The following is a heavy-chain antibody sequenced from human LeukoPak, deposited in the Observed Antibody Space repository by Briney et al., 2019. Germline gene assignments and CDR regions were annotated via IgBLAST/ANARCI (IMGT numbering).Heavy chain of an antibody. CDR1: GFSLSTYW. V-gene: IGHV3-7*03. D-gene: IGHD6-13*01. Sequence: PGGSLRLSCAASGFSLSTYWMSWVRQAPGKGLEWVANIKQDESEKDYVDSVKGRFTISRDDAKNSLYLQMHSLRAEDTALYYCAKRSAAGTVGYFDYWGQGTLVTVSS. CDR3: AKRSAAGTVGYFDY. J-gene: IGHJ4*02. CDR2: IKQDESEK.